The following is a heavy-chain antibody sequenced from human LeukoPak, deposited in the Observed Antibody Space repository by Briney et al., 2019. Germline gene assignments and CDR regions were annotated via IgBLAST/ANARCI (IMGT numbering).Heavy chain of an antibody. Sequence: PGGSLRLSCAASGFTFSNYAVSWVRQAPGRGLEGVSTISGSGRSTYYADSVKGRFTISRDNAKNTMYLQMNSLRPEDTALYYCARDDRSVLTDNFDYWGQGTLVTVSS. V-gene: IGHV3-23*01. CDR1: GFTFSNYA. CDR2: ISGSGRST. D-gene: IGHD3-9*01. J-gene: IGHJ4*02. CDR3: ARDDRSVLTDNFDY.